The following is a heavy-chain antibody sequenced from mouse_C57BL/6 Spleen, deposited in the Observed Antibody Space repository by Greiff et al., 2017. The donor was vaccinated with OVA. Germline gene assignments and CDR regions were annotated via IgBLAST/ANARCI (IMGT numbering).Heavy chain of an antibody. CDR3: ARSVDYGSSYWYFDV. Sequence: QVQLQQSGAELARPGASVKLSCKASGYTFTSYGISWVKQRTGQGLEWIGEIYPRSGNTYYNEKFKGKATLTADKSSSTAYMELRSLTSEDSAVYCCARSVDYGSSYWYFDVWGTGTTVTVSS. CDR2: IYPRSGNT. J-gene: IGHJ1*03. CDR1: GYTFTSYG. V-gene: IGHV1-81*01. D-gene: IGHD1-1*01.